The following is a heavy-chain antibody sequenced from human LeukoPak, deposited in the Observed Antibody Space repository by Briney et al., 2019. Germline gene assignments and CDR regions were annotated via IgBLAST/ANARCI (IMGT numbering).Heavy chain of an antibody. CDR3: ARESKSSSFDY. D-gene: IGHD6-13*01. CDR2: IYYSGST. Sequence: SETLSLTCTVSGGSISSYYWSWIRQPPGKGLEWIGYIYYSGSTNYNPSPKSRVTISVDTSKNQFSLKLSSVTAADTAVYYCARESKSSSFDYWGQGTLVTVSS. V-gene: IGHV4-59*01. J-gene: IGHJ4*02. CDR1: GGSISSYY.